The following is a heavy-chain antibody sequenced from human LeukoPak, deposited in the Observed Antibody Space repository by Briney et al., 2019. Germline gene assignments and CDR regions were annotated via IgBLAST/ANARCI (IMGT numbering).Heavy chain of an antibody. CDR1: GGTFSSYA. CDR2: IIPIFGTA. J-gene: IGHJ3*02. D-gene: IGHD6-19*01. Sequence: SVKVSCKASGGTFSSYAISWVRQAPGQGLEWMGGIIPIFGTANYAQKFQGRVTITADKSTSTAYMELSSLRSEDTAVYYCARGAGSSGWSGDAFDIWGQGTMVTVSS. V-gene: IGHV1-69*06. CDR3: ARGAGSSGWSGDAFDI.